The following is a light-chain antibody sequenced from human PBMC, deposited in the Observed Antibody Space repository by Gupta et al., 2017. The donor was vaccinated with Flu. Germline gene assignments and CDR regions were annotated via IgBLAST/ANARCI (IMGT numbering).Light chain of an antibody. CDR3: QTYDNSRRGYV. V-gene: IGLV1-40*01. CDR1: SNISADYD. J-gene: IGLJ1*01. Sequence: SNISADYDLLWYQQLPAAAPNLLIYCSNNRPSGVPYHFSGSKSYTAASLAITGLQAEEEADYYCQTYDNSRRGYVFGTGTKVTVL. CDR2: CSN.